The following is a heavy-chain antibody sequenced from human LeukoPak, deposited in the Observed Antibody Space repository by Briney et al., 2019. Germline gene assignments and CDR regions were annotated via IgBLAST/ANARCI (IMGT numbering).Heavy chain of an antibody. J-gene: IGHJ4*02. CDR1: GGSLSTYY. Sequence: KSSETLSLICTVSGGSLSTYYWSWIRQPPGKGLEWIGEINHSGSTNYNPSLKSRVTISVDTSKNQFSLKLSSVTAADTAVYYCARGLYLDYWGQGTLVTVSS. V-gene: IGHV4-34*01. CDR2: INHSGST. CDR3: ARGLYLDY. D-gene: IGHD1-1*01.